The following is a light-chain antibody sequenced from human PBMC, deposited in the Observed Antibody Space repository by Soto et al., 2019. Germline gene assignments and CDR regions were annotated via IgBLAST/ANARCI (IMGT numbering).Light chain of an antibody. CDR3: AAWDDSLSDSYG. CDR2: RNN. CDR1: SSNIGSNY. J-gene: IGLJ1*01. V-gene: IGLV1-47*01. Sequence: QSVLTQPPSASGTPGQRVTISCSGSSSNIGSNYVSWYQQLPGTAPKLLIYRNNQRPSGVPDRFSGSKSGTSASLAISGLRSEDEAEYYCAAWDDSLSDSYGFGTGTKLTVL.